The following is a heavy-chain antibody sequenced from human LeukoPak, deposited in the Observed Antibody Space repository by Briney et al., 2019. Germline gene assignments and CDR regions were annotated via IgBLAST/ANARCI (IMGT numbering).Heavy chain of an antibody. V-gene: IGHV3-23*01. CDR2: ISGSGGST. CDR3: AKEDTAMVLQDPFDY. CDR1: GFTFSSYA. J-gene: IGHJ4*02. Sequence: EESLRLSCAASGFTFSSYAMSWVRQAPGKGLEWVSAISGSGGSTYYADSVKGRFTISRDNSKNTLYLQMNSLRAEDTAVYYCAKEDTAMVLQDPFDYWGQGTLVTVSS. D-gene: IGHD5-18*01.